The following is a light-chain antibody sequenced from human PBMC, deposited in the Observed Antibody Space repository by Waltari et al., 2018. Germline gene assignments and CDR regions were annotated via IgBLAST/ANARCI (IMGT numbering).Light chain of an antibody. CDR1: QSVLYSSNNKNY. CDR2: WAS. J-gene: IGKJ1*01. V-gene: IGKV4-1*01. Sequence: DIVMTQSPDSLAVSLGERATINCKSSQSVLYSSNNKNYLAWYQQKPGQSPKLLIYWASTRESGVPDRFSGSWSGTDFTLTISSLQAEDVAVYYCQQYYSTPWTFGQGTMVEIK. CDR3: QQYYSTPWT.